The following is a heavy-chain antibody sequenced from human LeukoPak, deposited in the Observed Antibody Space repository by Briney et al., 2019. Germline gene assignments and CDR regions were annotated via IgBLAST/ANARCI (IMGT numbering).Heavy chain of an antibody. J-gene: IGHJ4*02. Sequence: SETLSLTCTVSGGSISSGGYYWSWIRQHPGKGPEWIGYIYYSGSTYYNPSLKSRVNISVDTSKNQFSLKLSSVTAADTAVYYCASGASYCSSTSCYLRGYSNYYFDYWGQGTLVTVSS. V-gene: IGHV4-31*03. CDR1: GGSISSGGYY. D-gene: IGHD2-2*01. CDR3: ASGASYCSSTSCYLRGYSNYYFDY. CDR2: IYYSGST.